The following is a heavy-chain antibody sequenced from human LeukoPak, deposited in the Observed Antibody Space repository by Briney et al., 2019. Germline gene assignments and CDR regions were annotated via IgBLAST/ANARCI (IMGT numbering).Heavy chain of an antibody. V-gene: IGHV3-23*01. Sequence: GGSLRLSCTASGFTFSSCAMSWVRQAPGKGLQWVSSITGSGVTSYYAESVKGRFTISRDNSKNTLYLEMNTLRADDTAVYFCAKESTQVIEVYFDSWGQGTLVTVSS. D-gene: IGHD2/OR15-2a*01. CDR2: ITGSGVTS. J-gene: IGHJ4*02. CDR1: GFTFSSCA. CDR3: AKESTQVIEVYFDS.